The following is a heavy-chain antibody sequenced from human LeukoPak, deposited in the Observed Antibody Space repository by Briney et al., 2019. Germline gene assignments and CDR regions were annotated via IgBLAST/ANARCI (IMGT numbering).Heavy chain of an antibody. Sequence: PSETLSLTCSVSGGSISSYYWSWIRQPPGKGLEWIGYIYYSGSTNYNPSLKSRVTISVDTSKNHFSLKLNSVTAADTAVYYCARVMHCSGGTCYPLVSNWFDPWGQGTLVTVSS. CDR2: IYYSGST. D-gene: IGHD2-15*01. J-gene: IGHJ5*02. V-gene: IGHV4-59*01. CDR3: ARVMHCSGGTCYPLVSNWFDP. CDR1: GGSISSYY.